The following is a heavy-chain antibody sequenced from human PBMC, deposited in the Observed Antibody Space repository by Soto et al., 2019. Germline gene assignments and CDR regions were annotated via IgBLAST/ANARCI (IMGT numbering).Heavy chain of an antibody. V-gene: IGHV3-74*01. CDR3: ARPRYDGTGTPFDD. CDR1: GFTFSSYW. D-gene: IGHD1-1*01. J-gene: IGHJ4*02. CDR2: INGDGSST. Sequence: GGSLRLSCAVSGFTFSSYWMHWVRQVPGKGLVWVSSINGDGSSTTYADSVKGRFTISRDNAKNTLYLQMNSLRAEDTAVYYCARPRYDGTGTPFDDWGQGTLVTVSS.